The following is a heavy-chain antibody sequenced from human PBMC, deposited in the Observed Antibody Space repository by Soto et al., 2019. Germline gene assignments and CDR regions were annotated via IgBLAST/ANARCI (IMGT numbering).Heavy chain of an antibody. CDR2: IHYSGST. V-gene: IGHV4-31*03. Sequence: PSETLSLTCTVSGDSINSGGYYWSWIRQHPGKGLEWIGYIHYSGSTYYNPSLKSRVTISVDTSKNQFSLELSSVTAADTAVYYCARAGCTSCSIFYWGQGTLVTVSS. J-gene: IGHJ4*02. CDR3: ARAGCTSCSIFY. D-gene: IGHD2-2*01. CDR1: GDSINSGGYY.